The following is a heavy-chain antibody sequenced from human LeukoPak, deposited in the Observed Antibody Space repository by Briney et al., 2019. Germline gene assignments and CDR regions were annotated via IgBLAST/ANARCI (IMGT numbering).Heavy chain of an antibody. CDR2: ISGSGGST. V-gene: IGHV3-23*01. D-gene: IGHD3-3*01. Sequence: GGSLRLSCAASGFTFSSYAMSWVRQAPGKGLEWVSAISGSGGSTYYVDSVKGRFTISRDNSKNTLYLQMNSLRAEDTAVYYCAKDSLGFRGITIFGVVFSNWGQGTLVTVSS. CDR1: GFTFSSYA. J-gene: IGHJ4*02. CDR3: AKDSLGFRGITIFGVVFSN.